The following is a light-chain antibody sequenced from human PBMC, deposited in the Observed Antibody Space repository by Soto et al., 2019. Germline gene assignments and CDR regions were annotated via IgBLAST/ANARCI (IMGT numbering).Light chain of an antibody. CDR2: EVS. Sequence: QSALTQPASVSGSPGQSITISCTGTSSDVGGYNYVSWYQQHPGKAPKLMIYEVSNRPSGVSNRFSGSKSGNTASLTISGLQAEDAPDYYCSSYTTSSTLYVFGTGTKVTVL. J-gene: IGLJ1*01. CDR3: SSYTTSSTLYV. V-gene: IGLV2-14*01. CDR1: SSDVGGYNY.